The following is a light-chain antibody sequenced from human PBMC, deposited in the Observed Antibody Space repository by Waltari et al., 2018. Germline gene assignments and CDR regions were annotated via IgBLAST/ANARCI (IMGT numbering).Light chain of an antibody. CDR1: SSNIGAGYD. CDR2: GNS. V-gene: IGLV1-40*01. J-gene: IGLJ2*01. CDR3: QSYDSSLGGSV. Sequence: QSVLTQPPSVSGAPGQRVTISRTGSSSNIGAGYDVNWYQQLPGEAPKLLIYGNSNRPSGVPDRISGSKSGTSASLAITGLQAEDEADYYCQSYDSSLGGSVFGGGTKVTVL.